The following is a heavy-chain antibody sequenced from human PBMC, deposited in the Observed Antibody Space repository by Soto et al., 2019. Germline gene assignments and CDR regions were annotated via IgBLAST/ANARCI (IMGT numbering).Heavy chain of an antibody. Sequence: ASVKVSCKASGYTFTSYGISWVRQAPEQGLEWMGWISAYNGNTNYAQKLQGRVTMTTDTSTSTAYMELRSLRSDDTAVYYCAREGLDIVVVPAADDAFDIWGQGTMVTVSS. CDR2: ISAYNGNT. D-gene: IGHD2-2*01. V-gene: IGHV1-18*01. CDR3: AREGLDIVVVPAADDAFDI. J-gene: IGHJ3*02. CDR1: GYTFTSYG.